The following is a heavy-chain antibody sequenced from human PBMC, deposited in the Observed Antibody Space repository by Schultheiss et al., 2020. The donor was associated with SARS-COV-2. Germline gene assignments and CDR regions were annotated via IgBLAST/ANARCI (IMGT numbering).Heavy chain of an antibody. D-gene: IGHD5-12*01. CDR1: GFIFNSYW. Sequence: GGSLRLSCAASGFIFNSYWMNWIRQAPGKGLEWVANINADGSQQYSVDSVKGRFTTSRDNTKNLFYLQMNSLRVEDTAVYYCARGAGWSGGDDLDYWGQGTLVTVSS. J-gene: IGHJ4*02. V-gene: IGHV3-7*03. CDR3: ARGAGWSGGDDLDY. CDR2: INADGSQQ.